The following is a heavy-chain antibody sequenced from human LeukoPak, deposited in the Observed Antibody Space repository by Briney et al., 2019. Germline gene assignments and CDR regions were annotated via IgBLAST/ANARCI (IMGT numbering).Heavy chain of an antibody. CDR3: ARGSAVRGVIVLDY. J-gene: IGHJ4*02. CDR2: IYYSGST. Sequence: SETLSLTCTVSGGPISSYYWSWIRQPPGKGLEWIGYIYYSGSTNYNPSLKSRVTISVDTSKNQFSLKLSSVTAADTAVYYCARGSAVRGVIVLDYWGQGTLVTVSS. D-gene: IGHD3-10*01. CDR1: GGPISSYY. V-gene: IGHV4-59*01.